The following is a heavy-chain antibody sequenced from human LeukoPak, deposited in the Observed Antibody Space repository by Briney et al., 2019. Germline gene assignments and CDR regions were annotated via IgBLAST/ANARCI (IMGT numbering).Heavy chain of an antibody. CDR2: INHSGST. Sequence: KASETLSLTCAVYGRSFSGYYWSWIRQPPGKGLEWIGEINHSGSTNYNPSLKSRVTISVDTSKNQFSLKLSSVTAADTAVYYCARFTIFGVVMSYFDYWGQGTLVTVSS. V-gene: IGHV4-34*01. CDR1: GRSFSGYY. D-gene: IGHD3-3*01. CDR3: ARFTIFGVVMSYFDY. J-gene: IGHJ4*02.